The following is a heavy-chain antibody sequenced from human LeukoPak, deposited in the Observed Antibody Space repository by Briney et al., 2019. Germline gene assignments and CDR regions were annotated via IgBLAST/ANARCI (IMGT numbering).Heavy chain of an antibody. Sequence: SSETLSLTCAVYGGSFSGYYWSWIRQPPGKGLEWIGEINHSGSTNYNPSLKSRVTISVDTSKNQFPLKLSSVTAADTAVYYCARGVNGSYYFDYWGQGTLVTVSS. D-gene: IGHD2-8*01. CDR3: ARGVNGSYYFDY. J-gene: IGHJ4*02. CDR2: INHSGST. V-gene: IGHV4-34*01. CDR1: GGSFSGYY.